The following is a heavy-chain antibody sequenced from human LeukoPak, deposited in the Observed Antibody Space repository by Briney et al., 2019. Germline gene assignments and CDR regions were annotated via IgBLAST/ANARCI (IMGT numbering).Heavy chain of an antibody. D-gene: IGHD2-21*01. Sequence: SETLSLTCTVSGGSISSYHWIWIGQPPGKGLEWIGYIHYSGSTNYNPSLKSRVTTSVDTSKKQFSLKLRSVTAADTAVYYCARSVSWGLLVRDDAFDIWGQGTMVTVSS. J-gene: IGHJ3*02. CDR2: IHYSGST. CDR1: GGSISSYH. CDR3: ARSVSWGLLVRDDAFDI. V-gene: IGHV4-59*08.